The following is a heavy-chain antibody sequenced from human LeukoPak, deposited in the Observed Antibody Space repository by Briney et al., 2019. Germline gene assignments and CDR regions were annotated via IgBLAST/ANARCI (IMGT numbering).Heavy chain of an antibody. CDR3: ATPSGSYFHDPFDI. J-gene: IGHJ3*02. D-gene: IGHD1-26*01. Sequence: GESLKISCEGSGYTFTSYWIAWVRQMPGKGLEWMGIIYPGDSDTRYSPSFQGQVTISADKSISTAYLQWSSLKASDTAMYYCATPSGSYFHDPFDIWGQGTMVTVSS. V-gene: IGHV5-51*01. CDR2: IYPGDSDT. CDR1: GYTFTSYW.